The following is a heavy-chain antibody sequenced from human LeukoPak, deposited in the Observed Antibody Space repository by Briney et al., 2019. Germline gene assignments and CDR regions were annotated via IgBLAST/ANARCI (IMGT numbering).Heavy chain of an antibody. V-gene: IGHV4-34*01. Sequence: SETLSLTCAVYGGSFSGYYWTWIRQSPGKGLEWIGEVNPSGSTYYNPSLKRRLTISRDTSKNQISLRLSSVTAADTAVYYCARGRQEISMILVVMTGVSYYLDVWGKGTTVTVS. CDR1: GGSFSGYY. J-gene: IGHJ6*03. CDR2: VNPSGST. D-gene: IGHD3-22*01. CDR3: ARGRQEISMILVVMTGVSYYLDV.